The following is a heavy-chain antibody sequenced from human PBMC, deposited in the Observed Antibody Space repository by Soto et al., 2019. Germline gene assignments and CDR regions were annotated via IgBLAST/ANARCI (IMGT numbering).Heavy chain of an antibody. CDR1: GGSISGGGFS. D-gene: IGHD3-16*01. J-gene: IGHJ4*02. CDR2: ILHTGGT. CDR3: ARSGHSFAGAV. V-gene: IGHV4-30-2*01. Sequence: QLQLQESGSRLVKPSQTLSLTCAVSGGSISGGGFSWSWIRQPPGKGLEWIGYILHTGGTQYNPSLKSRVSMSVDKSKNQFSLHLTSVTAADTAIYYCARSGHSFAGAVWGQGILVTVSS.